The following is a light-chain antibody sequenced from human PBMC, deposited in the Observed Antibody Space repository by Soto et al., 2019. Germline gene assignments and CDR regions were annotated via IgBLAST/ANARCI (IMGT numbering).Light chain of an antibody. J-gene: IGKJ4*01. V-gene: IGKV3-20*01. CDR1: QSLSSNY. Sequence: EIVLTQSPGTLSLSPGERATLSCRASQSLSSNYLAWYQQKPGQAPRLLIYGASSRATGIPDRFSGSGSGTDFTLTISRLEPEDFATFYCQQSYNTPLTFGGGTKVEI. CDR2: GAS. CDR3: QQSYNTPLT.